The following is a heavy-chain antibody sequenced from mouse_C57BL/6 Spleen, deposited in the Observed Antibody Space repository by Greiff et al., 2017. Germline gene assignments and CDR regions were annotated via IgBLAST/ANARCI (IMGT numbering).Heavy chain of an antibody. CDR3: TRDCYYALAWFAY. CDR1: GYTFTDYE. D-gene: IGHD2-3*01. J-gene: IGHJ3*01. V-gene: IGHV1-15*01. CDR2: IDPATGGT. Sequence: VQLQQPGAELVRPGASVTLSCKASGYTFTDYEMHWVKQTPVHGLEWIGAIDPATGGTAYNQKFKGKAILTADKSSSTAYMELRSLTSVDSAVYYCTRDCYYALAWFAYWGQGTLVTVSA.